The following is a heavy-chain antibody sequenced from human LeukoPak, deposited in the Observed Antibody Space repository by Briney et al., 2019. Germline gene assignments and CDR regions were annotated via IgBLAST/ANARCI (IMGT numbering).Heavy chain of an antibody. CDR1: GYTFTSYD. CDR3: ARVNWDYGDYGKPRFDL. CDR2: MNPNSGNT. J-gene: IGHJ5*02. D-gene: IGHD4-17*01. V-gene: IGHV1-8*01. Sequence: GASVKVSCKASGYTFTSYDINWVRQATGQGLEWMGWMNPNSGNTGYAQKFQGRVTMTRNTSISTAYMELSSLRSEATAVYYCARVNWDYGDYGKPRFDLWGQGTLVTVSS.